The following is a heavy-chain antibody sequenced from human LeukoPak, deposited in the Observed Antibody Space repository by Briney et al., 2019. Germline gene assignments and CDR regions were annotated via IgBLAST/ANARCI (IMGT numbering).Heavy chain of an antibody. CDR3: AKAGYCATTGCPDYYYMDV. Sequence: PGGSLRLSCTASGFTFSSFDMNWVRQAPGKGLEWVAFIRYDGSNKFYADSVKGRFTISRDTSKNTLYLQMNSLTTEDSAMYYCAKAGYCATTGCPDYYYMDVWGRGTTVTVSS. V-gene: IGHV3-30*02. J-gene: IGHJ6*03. D-gene: IGHD2-2*01. CDR2: IRYDGSNK. CDR1: GFTFSSFD.